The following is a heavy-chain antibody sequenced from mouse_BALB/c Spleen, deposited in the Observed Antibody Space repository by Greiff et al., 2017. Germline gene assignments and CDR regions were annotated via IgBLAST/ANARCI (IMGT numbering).Heavy chain of an antibody. J-gene: IGHJ2*01. Sequence: VQLKESGPGLVKPSQSLSLTCSVTGYSITSGYYWNWIRQFPGNKLEWMGYISYDGSNNYNPSLKNRISITRDTSKNQFFLKLNSVTTEDTATYYCADGSSYGYFDYWGQGTTLTVSS. V-gene: IGHV3-6*02. D-gene: IGHD1-1*01. CDR1: GYSITSGYY. CDR2: ISYDGSN. CDR3: ADGSSYGYFDY.